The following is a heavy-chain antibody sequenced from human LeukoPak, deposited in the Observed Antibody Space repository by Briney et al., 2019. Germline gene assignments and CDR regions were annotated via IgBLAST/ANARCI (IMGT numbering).Heavy chain of an antibody. CDR2: ISSSSSYI. V-gene: IGHV3-21*01. CDR3: ARVGYSYGCDY. D-gene: IGHD5-18*01. Sequence: PGGSLRLSCGASGFTFSTYTMNWVRRAPGKGLEGVSSISSSSSYIFYADSVKGRFTISRDNAKNSLYLQMNSLRAEDTALYYCARVGYSYGCDYWGQGTLVTASS. CDR1: GFTFSTYT. J-gene: IGHJ4*02.